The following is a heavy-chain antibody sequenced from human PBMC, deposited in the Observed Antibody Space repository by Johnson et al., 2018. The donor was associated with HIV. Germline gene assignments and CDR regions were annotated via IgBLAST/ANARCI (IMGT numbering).Heavy chain of an antibody. CDR1: GFTFSSYD. D-gene: IGHD6-6*01. CDR3: TRRDSSELGDAFDI. CDR2: IGTAGDT. J-gene: IGHJ3*02. Sequence: VQLVESGGGLVQPGGSLRLSCAASGFTFSSYDMHWVRQATGKGLEWVSAIGTAGDTYYPGSVKGRFTISRENAKNSLYLQMNSLRAEDTALYFCTRRDSSELGDAFDIWGQGTMVTVSS. V-gene: IGHV3-13*01.